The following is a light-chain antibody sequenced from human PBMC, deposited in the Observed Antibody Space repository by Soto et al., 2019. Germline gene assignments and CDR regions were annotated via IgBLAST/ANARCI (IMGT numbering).Light chain of an antibody. CDR3: QHFRA. CDR2: GAS. V-gene: IGKV3-20*01. CDR1: QSVSSSF. J-gene: IGKJ5*01. Sequence: EIVLTQSPGTLSLSPGERATLSCRASQSVSSSFLAWYQQKRGQPPRLLIYGASNRATGIPDRFSGSVSGTDFTLTLRRVEPDDFAVYYSQHFRAFGQGTRLEIK.